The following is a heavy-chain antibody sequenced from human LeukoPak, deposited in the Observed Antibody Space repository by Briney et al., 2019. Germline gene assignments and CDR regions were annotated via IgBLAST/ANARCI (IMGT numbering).Heavy chain of an antibody. V-gene: IGHV4-30-4*08. Sequence: SETLSLTCTVSGGSISGYYWSWIRQPPGKGLEWIGYIYYSGSTYYNPSLKSRVTISVDTSKNQFSLKLSSVTAADTAVYYCARGYGSGSYYNDFDYWGQGTLVTVSS. CDR3: ARGYGSGSYYNDFDY. J-gene: IGHJ4*02. CDR1: GGSISGYY. D-gene: IGHD3-10*01. CDR2: IYYSGST.